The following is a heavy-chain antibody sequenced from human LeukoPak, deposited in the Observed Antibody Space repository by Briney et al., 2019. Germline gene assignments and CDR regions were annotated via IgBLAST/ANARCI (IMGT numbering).Heavy chain of an antibody. D-gene: IGHD3-22*01. CDR3: AREIRLDYYDSSGYYYRDAFDI. Sequence: PSETLSLTCTVSGGSISSYYWSWIRQPPGKGLEWIGYIYYSGSTNYNPSLKSRVTISVDTSQNQFSLKLSSVTAADTAVYYCAREIRLDYYDSSGYYYRDAFDIWGQGTMVTVSS. CDR2: IYYSGST. CDR1: GGSISSYY. J-gene: IGHJ3*02. V-gene: IGHV4-59*01.